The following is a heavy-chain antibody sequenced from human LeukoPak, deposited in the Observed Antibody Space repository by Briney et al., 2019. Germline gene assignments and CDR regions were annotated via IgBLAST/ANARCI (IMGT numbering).Heavy chain of an antibody. V-gene: IGHV1-2*02. Sequence: ASVKVSCKASGYTFTGYYMHWVRQAPGQGLEWMGWINPNSGGTNYEQKFQGRVAMTRDTSISTAYMELSRLRSDDTAVYYCARGSDDFWSGYSTSYWGQGTLVTVSS. CDR2: INPNSGGT. CDR3: ARGSDDFWSGYSTSY. J-gene: IGHJ4*02. CDR1: GYTFTGYY. D-gene: IGHD3-3*01.